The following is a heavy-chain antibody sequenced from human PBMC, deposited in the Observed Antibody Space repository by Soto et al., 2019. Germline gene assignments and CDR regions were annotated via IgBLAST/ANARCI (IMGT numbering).Heavy chain of an antibody. D-gene: IGHD3-22*01. CDR2: ISGNGGT. V-gene: IGHV3-23*01. Sequence: GGSLRLSCAASGFTFRIYAMSCVRQAPGKGLEWVSTISGNGGTSYADFVRGRFTISRDNSKNTLYLQMNSLRVEDTAVYYCAKDAPGSGWLSDYWGQGTRVTVSS. CDR3: AKDAPGSGWLSDY. CDR1: GFTFRIYA. J-gene: IGHJ4*02.